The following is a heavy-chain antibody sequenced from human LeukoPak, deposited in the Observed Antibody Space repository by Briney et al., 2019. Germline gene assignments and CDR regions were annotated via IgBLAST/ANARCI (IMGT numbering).Heavy chain of an antibody. CDR1: GFTFDDYA. CDR3: AKDVAPRRFGYFDY. J-gene: IGHJ4*02. V-gene: IGHV3-9*03. Sequence: GGSLRLSCAAAGFTFDDYAMHWVRQAPGKGLEWGSGISWNSGSIGCADSVKGRFTISRDNTKNSLYLQMNSLRAEDMALYYCAKDVAPRRFGYFDYWGQGTLVTVTS. D-gene: IGHD3-16*01. CDR2: ISWNSGSI.